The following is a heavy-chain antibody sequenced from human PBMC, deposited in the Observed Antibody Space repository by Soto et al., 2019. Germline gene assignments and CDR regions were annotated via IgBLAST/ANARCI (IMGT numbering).Heavy chain of an antibody. CDR3: ARSYYGDYFDY. V-gene: IGHV3-48*01. D-gene: IGHD1-26*01. Sequence: EVQLEESGGGLVQPGGSLRLSCAASGFTFSSYSMNWVRQAPGKGLEWVSDISSSSSTIYYADSVKGRFTISRDNAKNSLYLQMNSLRAEDKAVYYCARSYYGDYFDYWAQGTLVTVSS. J-gene: IGHJ4*02. CDR2: ISSSSSTI. CDR1: GFTFSSYS.